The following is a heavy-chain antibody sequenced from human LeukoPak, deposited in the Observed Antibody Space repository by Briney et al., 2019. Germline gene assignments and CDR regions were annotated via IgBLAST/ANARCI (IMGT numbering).Heavy chain of an antibody. D-gene: IGHD3-22*01. CDR2: INPSGST. CDR1: GFTVSSNY. Sequence: GSLRLSCAASGFTVSSNYMSWIRQSPGKGLEWIGEINPSGSTYYNPSLKSRLTISGDTSKSQFSLRLTSVTAADTAVYYCARGRQEISMILVVMTGVSYYLDVWGKGTTVTVS. V-gene: IGHV4-34*01. CDR3: ARGRQEISMILVVMTGVSYYLDV. J-gene: IGHJ6*03.